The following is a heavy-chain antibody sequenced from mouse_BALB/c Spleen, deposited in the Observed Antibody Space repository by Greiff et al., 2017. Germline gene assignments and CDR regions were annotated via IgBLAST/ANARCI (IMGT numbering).Heavy chain of an antibody. D-gene: IGHD3-1*01. V-gene: IGHV2-6-4*01. J-gene: IGHJ3*01. CDR2: IWGGGST. Sequence: VQGVESGPGLVAPSQSLSITCTVSGFSLTRYSVHWVRQPPGKGLEWLGMIWGGGSTDYNSALKSRMSSSKDNSKSQVFLKMNSLQTDDTAMYYCARNSGSSGYVAYWGQGTLVTVPA. CDR1: GFSLTRYS. CDR3: ARNSGSSGYVAY.